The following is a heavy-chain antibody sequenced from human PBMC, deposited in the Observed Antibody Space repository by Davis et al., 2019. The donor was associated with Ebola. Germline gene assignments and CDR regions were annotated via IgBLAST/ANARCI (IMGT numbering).Heavy chain of an antibody. J-gene: IGHJ6*02. CDR3: ARDASYDFWSGYYTPGYYGMDV. CDR1: GGTFSSYA. V-gene: IGHV1-18*01. Sequence: ASVKVSCKASGGTFSSYAISWVRQAPGQGLEWMGWINPNSGGTNYAQKLQGRVTMTTDTSTSTAYMELRSLRSDDTAVYYCARDASYDFWSGYYTPGYYGMDVWGQGTTVTVSS. D-gene: IGHD3-3*01. CDR2: INPNSGGT.